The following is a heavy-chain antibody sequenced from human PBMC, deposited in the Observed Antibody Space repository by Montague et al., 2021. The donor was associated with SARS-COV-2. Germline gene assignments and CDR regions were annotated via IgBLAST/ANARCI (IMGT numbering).Heavy chain of an antibody. Sequence: SETLSLTCTVSGGSIISPMYYWGWIRQSPGKQLEWIGSIYHSGTTYYNPSLKSRVTISIDTSKNQFHLALTSATAADTAVYYCARRSSGGARYDFWGQGTLAAVS. J-gene: IGHJ4*02. CDR2: IYHSGTT. V-gene: IGHV4-39*01. CDR3: ARRSSGGARYDF. CDR1: GGSIISPMYY. D-gene: IGHD2-15*01.